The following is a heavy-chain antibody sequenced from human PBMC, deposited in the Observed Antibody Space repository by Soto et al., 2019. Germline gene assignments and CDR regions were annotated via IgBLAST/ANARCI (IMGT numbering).Heavy chain of an antibody. CDR3: AKNGHPPYYYYGMDV. Sequence: ASVKVSCKASGYTFISYGISWVRQAPGQGLEWMGWISGYNGDTNNAQKFQDRVTMTIDRSTTTAYLELRSLTSDDTAVYYCAKNGHPPYYYYGMDVWGQGTTVTVSS. D-gene: IGHD2-8*01. V-gene: IGHV1-18*01. CDR2: ISGYNGDT. CDR1: GYTFISYG. J-gene: IGHJ6*02.